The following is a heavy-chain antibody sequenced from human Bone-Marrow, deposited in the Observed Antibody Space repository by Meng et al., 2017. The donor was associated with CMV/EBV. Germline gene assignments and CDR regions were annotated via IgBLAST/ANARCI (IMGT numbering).Heavy chain of an antibody. J-gene: IGHJ6*02. V-gene: IGHV3-21*01. CDR1: GFTFSSYA. D-gene: IGHD2-2*01. CDR3: ARQKVPGYCSSTSCHGYYYYGMDV. CDR2: ISGSGSHA. Sequence: GESLKISCAASGFTFSSYAMTWVRQAPGKGLEWVSSISGSGSHAYYADSVKGRFTMSRDNAKNSLYLQMNSLRAEDTAVYYCARQKVPGYCSSTSCHGYYYYGMDVWGQGTTVTVYS.